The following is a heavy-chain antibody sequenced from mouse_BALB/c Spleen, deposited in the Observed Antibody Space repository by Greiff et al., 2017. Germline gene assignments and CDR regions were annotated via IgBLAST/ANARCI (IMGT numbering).Heavy chain of an antibody. Sequence: EVQLQQFGAELVRPGALVKLSCKASGFNIKDYYMHWVKQRPEQGLEWIGWIDPENGNTIYDPKFQGKASITADTSSNTAYLQLSSLTSEDTAVYYCARSNSYAMDYWGQGTSVTVSS. CDR2: IDPENGNT. CDR1: GFNIKDYY. J-gene: IGHJ4*01. D-gene: IGHD4-1*01. CDR3: ARSNSYAMDY. V-gene: IGHV14-1*02.